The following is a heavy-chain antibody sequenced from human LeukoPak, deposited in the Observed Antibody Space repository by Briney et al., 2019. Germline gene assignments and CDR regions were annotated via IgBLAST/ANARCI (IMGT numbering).Heavy chain of an antibody. CDR1: GFTFTSYA. D-gene: IGHD6-13*01. Sequence: GGSLRLSCAASGFTFTSYAMSWVRQAPGKGLEWVSTISRSGVSTYYADSVKGRFTISRDTSTNTLYLQMNSLRAEDTAIYYCVKDLGSSPPGDYWGQGTLVTVSS. CDR2: ISRSGVST. CDR3: VKDLGSSPPGDY. J-gene: IGHJ4*02. V-gene: IGHV3-23*01.